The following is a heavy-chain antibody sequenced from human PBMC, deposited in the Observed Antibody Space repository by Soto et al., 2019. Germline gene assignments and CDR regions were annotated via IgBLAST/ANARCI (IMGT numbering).Heavy chain of an antibody. CDR2: IYPSDSDT. CDR3: ARPANTVADHFDL. CDR1: VYVFTIYW. V-gene: IGHV5-51*01. J-gene: IGHJ4*02. Sequence: GDSLKISCLVSVYVFTIYWIGWVRQMPGKGLEWMGIIYPSDSDTRYSPSFQGQVTISADQSINNAYLQWDSLKASDTAIYYCARPANTVADHFDLWGKGTPFTVSS. D-gene: IGHD4-17*01.